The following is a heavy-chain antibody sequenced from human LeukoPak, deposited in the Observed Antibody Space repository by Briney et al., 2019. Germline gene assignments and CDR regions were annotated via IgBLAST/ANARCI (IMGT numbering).Heavy chain of an antibody. CDR2: ISYSGGT. CDR1: GGSISTGGYY. V-gene: IGHV4-30-4*01. Sequence: PSETLSLTCTVSGGSISTGGYYWSWIRQPPGKGLEWIGYISYSGGTYYNPSLESRVSTSIDTSKSQFSLKLSSVTAADTAVYYCASTSKYIGSGRDDSFDIWGQGTMVTVSS. CDR3: ASTSKYIGSGRDDSFDI. D-gene: IGHD3-10*01. J-gene: IGHJ3*02.